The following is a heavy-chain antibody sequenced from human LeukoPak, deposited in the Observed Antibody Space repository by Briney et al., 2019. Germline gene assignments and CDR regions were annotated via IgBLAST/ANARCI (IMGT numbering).Heavy chain of an antibody. CDR1: GYTFTSYG. V-gene: IGHV1-18*01. CDR2: ISAYNGNT. D-gene: IGHD2-2*01. Sequence: ASVKVSCKASGYTFTSYGISWVRQAPGQGLEWMGWISAYNGNTNYAQELQGRVTMTTDTSTSTAYMELRSLRSDDTAVYYCAKIYCSSTSCYEGAFDIWGQGTMVTVSS. CDR3: AKIYCSSTSCYEGAFDI. J-gene: IGHJ3*02.